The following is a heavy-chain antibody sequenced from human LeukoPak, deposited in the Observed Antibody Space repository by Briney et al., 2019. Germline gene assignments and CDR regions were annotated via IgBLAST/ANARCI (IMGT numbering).Heavy chain of an antibody. Sequence: EASVKVSCKASGYTFTGYYMHWVRQAPGQGLEWMGWINPNSGGTNYAQKFQGRDTMTRDTSISTAYMELSRLRSDDTAVYYCARDEGSGEWELLFAFDIWGQGTMVTVSS. D-gene: IGHD1-26*01. V-gene: IGHV1-2*02. CDR3: ARDEGSGEWELLFAFDI. CDR2: INPNSGGT. CDR1: GYTFTGYY. J-gene: IGHJ3*02.